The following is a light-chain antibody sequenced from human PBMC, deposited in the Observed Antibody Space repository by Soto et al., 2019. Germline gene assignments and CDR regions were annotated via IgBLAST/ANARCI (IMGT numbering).Light chain of an antibody. CDR3: QQRPNWPRRT. V-gene: IGKV3-11*01. CDR2: DAS. J-gene: IGKJ2*01. CDR1: QSVSTF. Sequence: EVVLTQFPVNLSLSPGEGATLSCRASQSVSTFLAWYQEKPGQAPRLLIYDASKRAAGIPARFSGSGSGTDFTLTIGSLLPEDSAVYYCQQRPNWPRRTFGQGTKLEIK.